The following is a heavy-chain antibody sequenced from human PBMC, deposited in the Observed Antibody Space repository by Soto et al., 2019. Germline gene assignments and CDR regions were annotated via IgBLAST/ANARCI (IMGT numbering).Heavy chain of an antibody. D-gene: IGHD3-10*01. CDR1: GYTFTSYG. V-gene: IGHV1-18*04. Sequence: QVQLVQSGAEVKKPGASVKVSCKASGYTFTSYGISWVRQAPGQGLEWMGWISAYNGNTNYAQKLQGRVTMTPDTSTSTAYMELRSLRSDDTAVYYCARARQVRGAYYYSGMDVWGQGTTVTVSS. J-gene: IGHJ6*02. CDR3: ARARQVRGAYYYSGMDV. CDR2: ISAYNGNT.